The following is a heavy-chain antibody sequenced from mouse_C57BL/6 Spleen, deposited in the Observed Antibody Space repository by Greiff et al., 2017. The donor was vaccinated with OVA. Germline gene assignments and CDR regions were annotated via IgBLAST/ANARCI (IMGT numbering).Heavy chain of an antibody. CDR3: ARAAQALYYCDY. CDR1: GYTFTNYW. J-gene: IGHJ2*01. CDR2: IYPGGGYT. V-gene: IGHV1-63*01. D-gene: IGHD3-2*02. Sequence: VQLQQSGAELVRPGTSVKMSCKASGYTFTNYWIGWAKQRPGHGLEWIGDIYPGGGYTNYNEKFKGKATLTADKSSSPAYMQFSSLTSEDSAIYYCARAAQALYYCDYWGQGTTLTVSS.